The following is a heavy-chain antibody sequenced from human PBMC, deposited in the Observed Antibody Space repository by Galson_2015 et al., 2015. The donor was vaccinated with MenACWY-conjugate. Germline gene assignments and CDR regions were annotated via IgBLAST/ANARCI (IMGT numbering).Heavy chain of an antibody. CDR1: GYTFTNYA. V-gene: IGHV1-3*01. CDR3: AREIVVAPAASWGDYYYGMDV. CDR2: INAGNGNT. D-gene: IGHD2-2*01. Sequence: SVKVSCKASGYTFTNYAMHWVRQAPGQRLEWMGWINAGNGNTKYSQKFQGRVTITSDTSASTAYMELSSLRSEDTAVYYCAREIVVAPAASWGDYYYGMDVWGQGTTVTISS. J-gene: IGHJ6*02.